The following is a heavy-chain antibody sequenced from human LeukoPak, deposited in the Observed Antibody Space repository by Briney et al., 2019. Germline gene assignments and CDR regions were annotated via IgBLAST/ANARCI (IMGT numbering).Heavy chain of an antibody. V-gene: IGHV3-73*01. D-gene: IGHD6-13*01. CDR3: TRLKPTSSSLG. CDR1: GFTFSGSA. Sequence: GGSLRLSCAASGFTFSGSAMHWVRQASGKGLEWVGRIRSKANSYATAYAASVKGRFTISRDDSKNTAYLQMNSMKTEDTAVYYCTRLKPTSSSLGWGQGTLVTVSS. J-gene: IGHJ4*02. CDR2: IRSKANSYAT.